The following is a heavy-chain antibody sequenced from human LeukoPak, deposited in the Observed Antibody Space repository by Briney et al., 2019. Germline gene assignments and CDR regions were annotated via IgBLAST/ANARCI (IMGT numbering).Heavy chain of an antibody. D-gene: IGHD3-22*01. Sequence: GGSLRLSCAASGFTFSDYYMSWIRQAPGKGLEWVSYISSSSSYTNYADSVKGRFTISRDNAKNSLYLQMNSLRAEDTAVYYCARITYYYDGSGYYLDYWGQGTLVTVSS. J-gene: IGHJ4*02. CDR3: ARITYYYDGSGYYLDY. CDR1: GFTFSDYY. V-gene: IGHV3-11*06. CDR2: ISSSSSYT.